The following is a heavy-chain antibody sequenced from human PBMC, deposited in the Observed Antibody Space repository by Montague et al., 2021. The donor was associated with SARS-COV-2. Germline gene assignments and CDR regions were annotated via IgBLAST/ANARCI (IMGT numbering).Heavy chain of an antibody. Sequence: SETLSLTCTVSGFSIGSGDYWGWIRQPPGKGLEWIGSIYHSGTTYYNPSLQSRLTMSIDTSTNQFSLGLTSVTAADTAVFFRVREKAGGLRNVFDIWGQGTTVTVSS. V-gene: IGHV4-38-2*02. CDR2: IYHSGTT. CDR1: GFSIGSGDY. CDR3: VREKAGGLRNVFDI. J-gene: IGHJ3*02.